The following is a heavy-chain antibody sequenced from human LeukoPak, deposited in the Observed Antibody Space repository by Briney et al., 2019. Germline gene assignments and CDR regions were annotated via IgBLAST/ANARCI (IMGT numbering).Heavy chain of an antibody. Sequence: PGGSLRLSCAASGFTFSKFAMTWVRQAPGKGLEWVSTIADAGTYYADSVKGRFTISRDNSKNMLYLQLNSLRAGDTAMYYCAKNLGPFDVRGQGTMVTVSS. V-gene: IGHV3-23*01. CDR1: GFTFSKFA. D-gene: IGHD3-16*01. J-gene: IGHJ3*01. CDR2: IADAGT. CDR3: AKNLGPFDV.